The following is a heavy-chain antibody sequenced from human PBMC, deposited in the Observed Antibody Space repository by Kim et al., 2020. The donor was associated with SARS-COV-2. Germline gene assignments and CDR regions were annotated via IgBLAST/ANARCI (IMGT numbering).Heavy chain of an antibody. CDR3: ARHRTNTNTPWYFDL. Sequence: GESLKISCKGSCYIFIIFWICVFLLLPFFFLEWMGIIYPGDSDTRYSPSFQGQVTISVYMSISTAYLQWSSLKASDTAMYYCARHRTNTNTPWYFDLWGRGTLVTVSS. D-gene: IGHD2-8*01. V-gene: IGHV5-51*01. CDR2: IYPGDSDT. J-gene: IGHJ2*01. CDR1: CYIFIIFW.